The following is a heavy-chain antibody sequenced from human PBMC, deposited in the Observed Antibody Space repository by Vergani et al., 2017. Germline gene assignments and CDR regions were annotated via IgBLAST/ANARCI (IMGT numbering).Heavy chain of an antibody. CDR1: GGSISSYY. D-gene: IGHD6-19*01. CDR2: IYYSGST. Sequence: QVQLQESGPGLVKPSETLSLTCTVSGGSISSYYWSWIRQPPGKGLEWIGYIYYSGSTNYNPSLKSRVTISVDTSKNQFSLKLSSVTAADTAVYYCARQSGWYFAFDIWGQGTMVTVSS. J-gene: IGHJ3*02. CDR3: ARQSGWYFAFDI. V-gene: IGHV4-59*08.